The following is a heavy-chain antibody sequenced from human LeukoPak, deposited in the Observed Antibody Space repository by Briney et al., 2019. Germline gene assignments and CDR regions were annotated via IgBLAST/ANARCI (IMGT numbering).Heavy chain of an antibody. CDR3: ARGVVAAAGTWDY. Sequence: SETLSLTCNVSGDSMSNYYWNWVRQPAGKGLEWIGLIHTSGSSNYHPSLKSRVTMSVETSKSRVTLRLISVTAADTAIYYCARGVVAAAGTWDYWGQGTLVTVSS. CDR1: GDSMSNYY. CDR2: IHTSGSS. J-gene: IGHJ4*02. D-gene: IGHD6-13*01. V-gene: IGHV4-4*07.